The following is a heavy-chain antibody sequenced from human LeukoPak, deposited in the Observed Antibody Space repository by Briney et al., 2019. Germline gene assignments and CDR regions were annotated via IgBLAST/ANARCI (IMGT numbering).Heavy chain of an antibody. CDR2: INPSGGST. V-gene: IGHV1-46*01. J-gene: IGHJ4*02. CDR1: GYTFTSYY. D-gene: IGHD3-10*01. CDR3: ARSYYYGSGSSSPHDY. Sequence: GASVKVSCKASGYTFTSYYMHWVRQAPGQGLEWMGIINPSGGSTSYAQKFQGRVTMTRNTSISTAYMELSSLRSEDTAVYYCARSYYYGSGSSSPHDYWGQGALVTVSS.